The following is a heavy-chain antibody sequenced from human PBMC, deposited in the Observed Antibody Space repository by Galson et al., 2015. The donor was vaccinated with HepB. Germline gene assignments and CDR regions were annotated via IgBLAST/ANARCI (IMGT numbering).Heavy chain of an antibody. Sequence: SVKVSCKASGYTFTGYYMHWVRQAPGQGLEWMGWINPNSGGTNYAQKFQGRVTMTRDTSISTAYMELSRLRSDDTAVYYCARDRGTMVRGVISYWGQGTLVTVSS. D-gene: IGHD3-10*01. CDR3: ARDRGTMVRGVISY. J-gene: IGHJ4*02. V-gene: IGHV1-2*02. CDR1: GYTFTGYY. CDR2: INPNSGGT.